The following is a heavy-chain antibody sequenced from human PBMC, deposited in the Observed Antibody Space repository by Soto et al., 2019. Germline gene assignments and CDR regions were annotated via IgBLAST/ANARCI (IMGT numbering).Heavy chain of an antibody. V-gene: IGHV4-30-2*01. Sequence: PSETLSLTCVVSGGSIARDGYSWSWIRQPPGQGLEWIGYIYHSGNTYYNPSLKSRVTISVDRSKNQFSLKLNSVTAADTAMYFCARGDYDISTGHSSFYFDSWGQGTLVTVSS. CDR3: ARGDYDISTGHSSFYFDS. J-gene: IGHJ4*02. D-gene: IGHD3-9*01. CDR1: GGSIARDGYS. CDR2: IYHSGNT.